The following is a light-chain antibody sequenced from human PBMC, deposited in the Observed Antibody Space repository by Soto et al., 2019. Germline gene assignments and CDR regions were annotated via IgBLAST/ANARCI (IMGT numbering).Light chain of an antibody. CDR3: SSYATRNLLEIG. Sequence: QSALTQPASVSGSPGQSITISCTGTSSDVGGYNYVSWYQQHPGKAPKFMIYDVSNRPSGVSNRFSGSKSGNTASLTISGLQAEEEADFCFSSYATRNLLEIGFGSGPKVPVL. J-gene: IGLJ1*01. V-gene: IGLV2-14*01. CDR2: DVS. CDR1: SSDVGGYNY.